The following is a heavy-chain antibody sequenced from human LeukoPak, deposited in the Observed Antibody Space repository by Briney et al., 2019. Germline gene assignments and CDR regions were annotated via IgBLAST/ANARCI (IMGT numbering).Heavy chain of an antibody. J-gene: IGHJ6*03. Sequence: SETLSLTCAVYGGSFSGYYWSWIRQPPGKGLEWIGEINRSGSTNYNPSLKSRVTISVDTSKNQFSLKLSSVTAADAAVYYCARGSRLTKPYYYYYYMDVWGKGTTVTVSS. D-gene: IGHD2-8*01. V-gene: IGHV4-34*01. CDR3: ARGSRLTKPYYYYYYMDV. CDR2: INRSGST. CDR1: GGSFSGYY.